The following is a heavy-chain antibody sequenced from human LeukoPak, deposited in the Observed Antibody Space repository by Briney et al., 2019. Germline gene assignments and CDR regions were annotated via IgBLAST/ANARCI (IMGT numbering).Heavy chain of an antibody. CDR2: IYYSGST. V-gene: IGHV4-4*02. CDR1: GGSISSSKW. J-gene: IGHJ6*03. D-gene: IGHD2-2*01. Sequence: SETLSLTCAVSGGSISSSKWWSWVRQPPGKGLEWIGSIYYSGSTYYNPSLKSRVTISVDTSKNQFSLKLSSVTAADTAVYYCARVPAAISRYYYMDVWGKGTTVTVSS. CDR3: ARVPAAISRYYYMDV.